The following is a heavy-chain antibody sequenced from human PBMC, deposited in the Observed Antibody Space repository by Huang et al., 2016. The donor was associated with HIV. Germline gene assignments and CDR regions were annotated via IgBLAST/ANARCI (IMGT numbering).Heavy chain of an antibody. D-gene: IGHD6-19*01. Sequence: EVQLVESGGGLVKPGGSLRLSCAASGFTFSSYTMNWVRQAQGNGLECVSSISRSSTYRYSADSVKGRFTISRDNAKNSLYLQMNSLRAEDTAVYYCAREKSSGWCLDYWGQGTLVSVSS. V-gene: IGHV3-21*02. CDR3: AREKSSGWCLDY. CDR2: ISRSSTYR. CDR1: GFTFSSYT. J-gene: IGHJ4*02.